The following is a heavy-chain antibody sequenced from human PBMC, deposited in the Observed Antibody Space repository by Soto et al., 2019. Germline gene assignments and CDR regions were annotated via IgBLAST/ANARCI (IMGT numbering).Heavy chain of an antibody. Sequence: PSETLSLTCTVSGGSISSGGYYWSWIRQHPGKGLEWIGYIYYSGSTNYNPSLKSRVTISVDTSKNQFSLKLSSVTAADTAVYYCARARYSSGWYRDIKFDPWGQGTLVTVSS. CDR3: ARARYSSGWYRDIKFDP. J-gene: IGHJ5*02. CDR1: GGSISSGGYY. D-gene: IGHD6-19*01. CDR2: IYYSGST. V-gene: IGHV4-31*03.